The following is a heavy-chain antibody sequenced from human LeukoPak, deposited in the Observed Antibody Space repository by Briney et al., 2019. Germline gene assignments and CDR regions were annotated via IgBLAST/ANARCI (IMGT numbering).Heavy chain of an antibody. CDR2: ISGSGGST. J-gene: IGHJ3*02. V-gene: IGHV3-23*01. Sequence: GGSLRLSCAASGFTFSSSAMSWVRQVPGKGLEWVSAISGSGGSTYYADSVKGRFTISRDNSKNTLYLQMNSLRAEDTAVYYCAKDGCSSTSCYLGAFDIWGQGTMVTVSS. CDR3: AKDGCSSTSCYLGAFDI. D-gene: IGHD2-2*01. CDR1: GFTFSSSA.